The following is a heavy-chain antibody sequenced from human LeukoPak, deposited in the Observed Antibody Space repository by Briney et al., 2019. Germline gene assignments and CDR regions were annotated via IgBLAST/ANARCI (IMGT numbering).Heavy chain of an antibody. CDR3: AKDAHYYDSSGYYYDY. CDR2: ISGGGGST. D-gene: IGHD3-22*01. J-gene: IGHJ4*02. CDR1: GFTFSSYA. V-gene: IGHV3-23*01. Sequence: GGSLRLSCAASGFTFSSYAMSWVRQAPGKGLEWVSAISGGGGSTYYADSVKGRFTISRDNSKNTLYLQMNSLRAEDTAVYYCAKDAHYYDSSGYYYDYWGQGTLVTVSS.